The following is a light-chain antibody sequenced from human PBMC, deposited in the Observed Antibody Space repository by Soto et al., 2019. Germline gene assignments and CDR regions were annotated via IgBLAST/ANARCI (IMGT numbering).Light chain of an antibody. CDR2: TAS. CDR3: QQSYSTPQT. CDR1: QNIDNY. Sequence: DIQMTQSPSSLSASVGDRVTITCRAGQNIDNYLNWYQQKPGKAPKLLIYTASSLQSGVPSRFSGSGSGTDSTLTISSLQPEDFATYYCQQSYSTPQTFGQGTKVDIK. V-gene: IGKV1-39*01. J-gene: IGKJ1*01.